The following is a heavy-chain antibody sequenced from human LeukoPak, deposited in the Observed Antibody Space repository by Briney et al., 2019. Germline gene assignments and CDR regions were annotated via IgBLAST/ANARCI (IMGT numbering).Heavy chain of an antibody. CDR1: GYSFTSYW. J-gene: IGHJ4*02. CDR2: IYPGDSDS. CDR3: ARLREAIAAAGLDY. Sequence: GESLKISCQGSGYSFTSYWIGWVRQMPGKGLEWMGIIYPGDSDSRYSPPFQGQVTISADKSTSTAYLQWSSLKASDTAMYYCARLREAIAAAGLDYWGQGTLVTVSS. D-gene: IGHD6-13*01. V-gene: IGHV5-51*01.